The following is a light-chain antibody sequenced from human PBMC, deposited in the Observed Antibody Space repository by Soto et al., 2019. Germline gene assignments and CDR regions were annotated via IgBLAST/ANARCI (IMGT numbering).Light chain of an antibody. CDR3: SSFTSSSTLWV. CDR1: SSDVGVYNY. V-gene: IGLV2-14*03. Sequence: QSVLTQPASVSGSPGQSITISCTGTSSDVGVYNYVSWFQHHPGKAPKLMIYDVSNRPSGVSNRFSGSKSGNTASLPISGLQAEDEADDYCSSFTSSSTLWVFGGGTKVTVL. J-gene: IGLJ3*02. CDR2: DVS.